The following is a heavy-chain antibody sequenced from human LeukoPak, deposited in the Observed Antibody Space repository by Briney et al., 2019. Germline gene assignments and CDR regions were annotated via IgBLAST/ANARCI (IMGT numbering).Heavy chain of an antibody. CDR3: ARGGGYGGTSGYFDY. D-gene: IGHD4-23*01. CDR1: GFTFSSYE. J-gene: IGHJ4*02. CDR2: ISSSGSTI. V-gene: IGHV3-48*03. Sequence: GGSLRLSCAASGFTFSSYEMSWVRQAPGKGLEWVSYISSSGSTIYYADSVKGRFTISRDNAKNSLYLQMNSLRAEHTAVYYCARGGGYGGTSGYFDYWGQGTLVTVTS.